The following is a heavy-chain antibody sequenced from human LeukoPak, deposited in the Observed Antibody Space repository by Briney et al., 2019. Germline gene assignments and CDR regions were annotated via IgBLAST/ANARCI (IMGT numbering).Heavy chain of an antibody. CDR3: AREAVVAATKQYNWFDP. J-gene: IGHJ5*02. Sequence: SETLSLTCTVSGGSVSSGSYYWSWIRQPPGRGVEWIGYIYYSGSTNYHPSLKSRVTISVDTSKNQFSLKLSSVTAADTAVYYCAREAVVAATKQYNWFDPWGQGTLVTVSS. D-gene: IGHD2-15*01. CDR1: GGSVSSGSYY. V-gene: IGHV4-61*01. CDR2: IYYSGST.